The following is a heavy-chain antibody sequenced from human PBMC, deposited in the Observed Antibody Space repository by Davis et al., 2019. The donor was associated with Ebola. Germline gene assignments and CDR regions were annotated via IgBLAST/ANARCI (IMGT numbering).Heavy chain of an antibody. CDR1: GFTFSSYA. CDR2: ISYDGSNK. Sequence: GESLKISCAASGFTFSSYAMHWVRQAPGKGLEWVAVISYDGSNKYYADSVKGRFTISRDNSKNTLYLQMNSLRAEDTAVYYCAKGVIMIVVVTHYFDYWGQGTLVTVSS. D-gene: IGHD3-22*01. V-gene: IGHV3-30*04. J-gene: IGHJ4*02. CDR3: AKGVIMIVVVTHYFDY.